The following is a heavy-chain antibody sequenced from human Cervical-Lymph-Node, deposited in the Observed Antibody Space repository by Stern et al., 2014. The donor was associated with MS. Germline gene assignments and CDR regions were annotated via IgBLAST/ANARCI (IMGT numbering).Heavy chain of an antibody. CDR2: IVVGSGNT. Sequence: QLVQSGPEVKKPGTSGKVSCKASGFTFTSSAVQGVRQARGHRLEWIGWIVVGSGNTNYAQKFQERVTITRDMSTSTAYMELSSLRSEDTAVYYCAAGSGSYRTATDDYWGQGTLVTVSS. CDR3: AAGSGSYRTATDDY. D-gene: IGHD1-26*01. CDR1: GFTFTSSA. J-gene: IGHJ4*02. V-gene: IGHV1-58*01.